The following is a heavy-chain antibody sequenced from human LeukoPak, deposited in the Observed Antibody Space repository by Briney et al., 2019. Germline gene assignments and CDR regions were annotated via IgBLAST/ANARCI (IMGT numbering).Heavy chain of an antibody. V-gene: IGHV1-69*13. D-gene: IGHD2-21*02. Sequence: GASVKVSCKASGYTFTSYGISWVRQAPGQGLEWMGGIIPIFGTANYAQKFQGRVTITAGESTSTAYMELSSLRSEDTAVYYCASPLRGFEVVTAIPLYYYYYGMDVWGQGTTVTVSS. CDR2: IIPIFGTA. CDR3: ASPLRGFEVVTAIPLYYYYYGMDV. CDR1: GYTFTSYG. J-gene: IGHJ6*02.